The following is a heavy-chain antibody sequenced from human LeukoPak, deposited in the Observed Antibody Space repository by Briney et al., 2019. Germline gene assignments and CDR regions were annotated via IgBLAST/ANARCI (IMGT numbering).Heavy chain of an antibody. CDR3: ARGGEHDFWSGYPWSFQH. J-gene: IGHJ1*01. Sequence: GGSLRLSCAASGFTFSSYSMNWVRQAPGKGLVWVSRINTDGSSTSYADSVKDRFTISRDNAKNTLYLQMNSLRAEDTAVYYCARGGEHDFWSGYPWSFQHWGQGTLVTVSS. V-gene: IGHV3-74*01. CDR1: GFTFSSYS. D-gene: IGHD3-3*01. CDR2: INTDGSST.